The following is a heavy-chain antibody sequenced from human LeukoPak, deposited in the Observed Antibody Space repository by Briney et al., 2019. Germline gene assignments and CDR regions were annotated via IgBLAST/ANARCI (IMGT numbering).Heavy chain of an antibody. Sequence: GGSLRLSCAASGLTFSSYAMHWVRQAPGKGLEYVSAISSTGVSTYYANSVKGRFTISRDNSKNTLYLQMDSLRVEDMAVYYCATRLTGYNSGYDYWGQGTLVTVSS. CDR3: ATRLTGYNSGYDY. CDR1: GLTFSSYA. V-gene: IGHV3-64*01. CDR2: ISSTGVST. D-gene: IGHD6-19*01. J-gene: IGHJ4*02.